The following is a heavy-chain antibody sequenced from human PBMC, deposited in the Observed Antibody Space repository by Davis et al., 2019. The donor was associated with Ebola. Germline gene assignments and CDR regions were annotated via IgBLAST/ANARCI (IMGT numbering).Heavy chain of an antibody. Sequence: GGSLRLSCAASGFTFSSYGIHWVRQAPGKGLEWVSTFGTGGDTYYADSVKGRFAISRDNSRGTLYLQMNSLRVEDSAIYYCVKDSSNIWFDIWGQGTLVTVSS. CDR3: VKDSSNIWFDI. V-gene: IGHV3-23*01. J-gene: IGHJ3*02. D-gene: IGHD2/OR15-2a*01. CDR1: GFTFSSYG. CDR2: FGTGGDT.